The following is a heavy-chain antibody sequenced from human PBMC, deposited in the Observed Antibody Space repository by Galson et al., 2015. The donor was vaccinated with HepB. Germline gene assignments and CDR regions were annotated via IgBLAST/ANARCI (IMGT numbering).Heavy chain of an antibody. Sequence: SVKVSCKASGGTFSSYAISWVRQAPGQGLEWMGWISAYNGNTNYAQKLQGRVTMTTDTSTSTAYMELRSLRSDDTAVYYCARVASPGYSYGQADYWGQGTLVTVSS. CDR1: GGTFSSYA. CDR2: ISAYNGNT. J-gene: IGHJ4*02. V-gene: IGHV1-18*01. CDR3: ARVASPGYSYGQADY. D-gene: IGHD5-18*01.